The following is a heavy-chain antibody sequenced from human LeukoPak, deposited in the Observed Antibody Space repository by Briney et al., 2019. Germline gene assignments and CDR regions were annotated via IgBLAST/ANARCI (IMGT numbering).Heavy chain of an antibody. V-gene: IGHV3-7*01. J-gene: IGHJ6*02. CDR3: ARDTGYSNYESYYYYGMDV. Sequence: PGGSLRLSCEASGFTFSSYWMSWVRQAPGKGLEWVANIKQDGSEKYYVDSVKGRFTISRDNAKNSLYLQMNSLRAEDTAVYYCARDTGYSNYESYYYYGMDVWGQGTTVTVSS. D-gene: IGHD4-11*01. CDR2: IKQDGSEK. CDR1: GFTFSSYW.